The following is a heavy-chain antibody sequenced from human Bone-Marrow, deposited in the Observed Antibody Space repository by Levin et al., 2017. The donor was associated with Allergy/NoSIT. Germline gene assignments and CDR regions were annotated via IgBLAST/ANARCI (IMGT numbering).Heavy chain of an antibody. CDR3: ARGKGDHWAALYWYFDL. V-gene: IGHV4-34*01. D-gene: IGHD3-16*01. CDR1: GGSFRGSY. CDR2: INHSGST. J-gene: IGHJ2*01. Sequence: SQTLSLPCAVYGGSFRGSYWSWIRQPPGKGLEWIGEINHSGSTNYNPSLKSRVTISVDTSKNQFSLKLSSVTAADTAVYYCARGKGDHWAALYWYFDLWGRGTLVTVSS.